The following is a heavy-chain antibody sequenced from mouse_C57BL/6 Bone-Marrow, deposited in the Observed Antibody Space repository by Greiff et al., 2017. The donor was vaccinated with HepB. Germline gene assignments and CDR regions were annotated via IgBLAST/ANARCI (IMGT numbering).Heavy chain of an antibody. J-gene: IGHJ1*03. D-gene: IGHD1-1*01. CDR1: EYEFPSHD. CDR2: INSDGGST. V-gene: IGHV5-2*01. CDR3: ARLGLRYPYWYFDV. Sequence: EVKVVESGGGLVQPGESLKLSCESNEYEFPSHDMSWVRKTPEKRLELVAAINSDGGSTYYPDTMERRFIISRDNTKKTLYLQMSSLRSEDTALYYCARLGLRYPYWYFDVWGTGTTVTVSS.